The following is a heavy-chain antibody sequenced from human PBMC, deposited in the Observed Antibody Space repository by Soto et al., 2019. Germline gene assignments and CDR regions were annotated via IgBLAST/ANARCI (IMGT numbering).Heavy chain of an antibody. CDR1: GVSVRIKV. V-gene: IGHV3-66*01. Sequence: PWGSLGLACASCGVSVRIKVMGLVLQAPGKGLEWVSLIQSGGPTYYADSAKGRVTISRDTSENTLHLQMDSLRAEETAVYYCARDDVLCDGGRCDGVPLEVWGKGTTVTVSP. J-gene: IGHJ6*04. CDR3: ARDDVLCDGGRCDGVPLEV. D-gene: IGHD2-15*01. CDR2: IQSGGPT.